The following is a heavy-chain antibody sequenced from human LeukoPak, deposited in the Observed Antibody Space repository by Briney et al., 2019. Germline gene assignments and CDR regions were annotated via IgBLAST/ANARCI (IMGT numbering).Heavy chain of an antibody. V-gene: IGHV1-2*02. CDR3: ERGGHDYYDSSGNFDY. J-gene: IGHJ4*02. CDR1: GYTFTGYY. Sequence: GASVKVSCKASGYTFTGYYMHWARQAPGQGLECMGWLNPNSGGTNYAQKFQGRVTMTRDTSISTAYMELSRLRSDDTAVYYCERGGHDYYDSSGNFDYWGQGTLVTVSS. CDR2: LNPNSGGT. D-gene: IGHD3-22*01.